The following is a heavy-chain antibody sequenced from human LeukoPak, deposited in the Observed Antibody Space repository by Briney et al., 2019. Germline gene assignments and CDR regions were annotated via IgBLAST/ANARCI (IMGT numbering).Heavy chain of an antibody. CDR1: GFPFNAYW. CDR3: ARSLPYGTTWYGRSDF. CDR2: IRQDGDTK. V-gene: IGHV3-7*03. Sequence: GGSLRLSCAASGFPFNAYWMTWVRQAPGKGREGVANIRQDGDTKYYVDSVKGRFTISRDNAMNSLYLQMNSLRAEDTAIYYCARSLPYGTTWYGRSDFWGQGTLVTVSS. J-gene: IGHJ4*02. D-gene: IGHD6-13*01.